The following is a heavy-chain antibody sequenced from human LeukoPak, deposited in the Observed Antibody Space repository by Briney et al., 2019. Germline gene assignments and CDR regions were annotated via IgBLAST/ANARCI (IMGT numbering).Heavy chain of an antibody. V-gene: IGHV4-39*01. CDR3: AGLGGYDSHYAY. CDR1: GGSISSSSYY. J-gene: IGHJ4*02. CDR2: IYYTRST. D-gene: IGHD5-12*01. Sequence: SETLSLTCTVSGGSISSSSYYWGWIRQPPGKGPEWFGSIYYTRSTYYHPSPSSRVTISVHRSKYQFSLRLSSVTAAHTVMYYCAGLGGYDSHYAYWGQGALVTVSS.